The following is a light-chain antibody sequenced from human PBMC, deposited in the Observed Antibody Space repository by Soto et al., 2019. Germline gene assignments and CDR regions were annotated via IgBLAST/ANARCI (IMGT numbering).Light chain of an antibody. CDR3: AAWDDSLNGKV. J-gene: IGLJ1*01. Sequence: QSVLPQPPSASGTPGQRVTISCSGSSSNIGSNTVNWYQQLPGTAPKLLIYGNNQRPSGVPDRFSGSKSGTSASLAISGLQSEDEADYYCAAWDDSLNGKVFGTGTKVTVL. V-gene: IGLV1-44*01. CDR2: GNN. CDR1: SSNIGSNT.